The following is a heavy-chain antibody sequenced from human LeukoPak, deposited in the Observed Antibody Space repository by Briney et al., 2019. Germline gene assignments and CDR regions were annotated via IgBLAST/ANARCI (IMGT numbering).Heavy chain of an antibody. CDR3: ASHLWFGEFTPRGDAFDI. D-gene: IGHD3-10*01. CDR1: GDSTAGYY. V-gene: IGHV4-59*01. J-gene: IGHJ3*02. Sequence: SQTLSLTCSVSGDSTAGYYWGWIRQSPGRAPEWLAYVYRSGQIDYNSSLRGRVTVSLDRSKTQLSLGLRSLTAADTAVYYCASHLWFGEFTPRGDAFDIWGQGTMVTVSS. CDR2: VYRSGQI.